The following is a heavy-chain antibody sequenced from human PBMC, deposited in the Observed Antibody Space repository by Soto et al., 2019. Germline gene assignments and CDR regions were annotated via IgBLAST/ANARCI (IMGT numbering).Heavy chain of an antibody. D-gene: IGHD3-16*01. J-gene: IGHJ4*02. CDR1: GGSFRGYF. Sequence: ETLSLTCAVSGGSFRGYFWSWIRQSPDKGLEWIGEINDSGSTYYNPSFKSRLTISVDTSKSQISLTLTSVTAADSAVYYCQGGDFWGQGTRVTVSS. V-gene: IGHV4-34*01. CDR3: QGGDF. CDR2: INDSGST.